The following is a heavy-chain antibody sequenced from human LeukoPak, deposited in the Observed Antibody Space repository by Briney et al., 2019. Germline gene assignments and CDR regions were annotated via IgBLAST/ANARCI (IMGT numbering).Heavy chain of an antibody. J-gene: IGHJ3*02. D-gene: IGHD1-26*01. CDR3: ASASGTYYRRAFDI. CDR1: GGSITSGSYC. V-gene: IGHV4-31*03. Sequence: SETLSLTCTVSGGSITSGSYCWSWIRQHPGKGLEWIGYVHHSGSTYYNPSLLSRVTISVDTSKNQFSLNVNSVTAADTAVYYCASASGTYYRRAFDIWGLGTMVTVSS. CDR2: VHHSGST.